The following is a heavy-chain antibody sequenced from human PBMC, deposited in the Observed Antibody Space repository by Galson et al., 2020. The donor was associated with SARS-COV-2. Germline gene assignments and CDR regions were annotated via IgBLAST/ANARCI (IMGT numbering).Heavy chain of an antibody. V-gene: IGHV4-4*02. J-gene: IGHJ5*02. Sequence: SETLSLTCAVSGGSISSSNWWSWVRQPPGKGLEWIGEIYHSGSTNYNPSLKSRVTISVDKSKNQFSLKLSSVTAADTAVYYCARGTYGDYGSGVLSPFDPWGQGTLVTVSS. D-gene: IGHD4-17*01. CDR3: ARGTYGDYGSGVLSPFDP. CDR1: GGSISSSNW. CDR2: IYHSGST.